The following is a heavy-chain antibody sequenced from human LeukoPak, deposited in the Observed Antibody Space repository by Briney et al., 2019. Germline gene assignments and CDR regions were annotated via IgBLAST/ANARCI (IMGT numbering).Heavy chain of an antibody. J-gene: IGHJ4*02. V-gene: IGHV3-7*01. Sequence: GGSLRLSCTASGFTFGDYAMSWVRQAPGKGLEWVANIKQDGSEKYYVDSVKGRFTISRDNAKNSLYLQMNSLRAEDTAVYYCARDPAVIDYWGQGTLVTVSS. CDR3: ARDPAVIDY. D-gene: IGHD3-22*01. CDR2: IKQDGSEK. CDR1: GFTFGDYA.